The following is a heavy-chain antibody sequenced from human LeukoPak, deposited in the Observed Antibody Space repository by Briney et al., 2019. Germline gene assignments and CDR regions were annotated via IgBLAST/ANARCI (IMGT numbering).Heavy chain of an antibody. J-gene: IGHJ4*02. CDR1: GFTFSSYA. Sequence: PGRSLRLSCAASGFTFSSYAMHWVRQAPGKGLEWVAVISYDGSNKYYADSVKGRFTISRDNSKNTLYLQMNSLRAEDTAVNYCAKPAVAGRDGRHYFDYWGQGTLVTVSS. CDR3: AKPAVAGRDGRHYFDY. CDR2: ISYDGSNK. D-gene: IGHD6-19*01. V-gene: IGHV3-30-3*02.